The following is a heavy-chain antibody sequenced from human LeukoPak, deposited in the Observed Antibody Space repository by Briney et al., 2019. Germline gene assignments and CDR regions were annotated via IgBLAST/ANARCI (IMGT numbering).Heavy chain of an antibody. J-gene: IGHJ5*02. V-gene: IGHV3-23*01. CDR2: ISGGGGST. CDR1: GFTFINYA. Sequence: PGGSLRLSCAASGFTFINYAMSWVRQAPGKGLEWVSGISGGGGSTYYADSVKGRFTNSKDNSKNTLYLQMNSLRAEGTAVYYCAKGGYYWFDPWGQGTLVTVSS. D-gene: IGHD1-1*01. CDR3: AKGGYYWFDP.